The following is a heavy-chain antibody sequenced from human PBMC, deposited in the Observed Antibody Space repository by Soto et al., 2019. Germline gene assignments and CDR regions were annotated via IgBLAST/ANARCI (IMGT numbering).Heavy chain of an antibody. CDR2: ILYDGSNQ. CDR1: GFTFSSYS. J-gene: IGHJ5*02. V-gene: IGHV3-33*06. CDR3: AKEGRVGYSTRIFRRDNWFDP. D-gene: IGHD6-13*01. Sequence: GGSLRLSCAASGFTFSSYSMHWVRQAPGKGLEWVAAILYDGSNQYYADAVKGRFTISRDNSKNTLYLQMNSLRVEDTAVYYCAKEGRVGYSTRIFRRDNWFDPWGQGTPVTVSS.